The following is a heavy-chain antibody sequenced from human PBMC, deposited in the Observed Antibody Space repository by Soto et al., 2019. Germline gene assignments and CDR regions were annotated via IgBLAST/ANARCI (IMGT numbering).Heavy chain of an antibody. J-gene: IGHJ6*02. CDR3: AKDSSSWYYYYYYGMDV. CDR2: ISGSGGST. CDR1: GFTFSSYA. Sequence: GGSLRLSCAASGFTFSSYAMSWFRQAPGKGLEWVSAISGSGGSTYYADSVKGRFTISRDNSKNTLYLQMNRLRAEDTAVYYCAKDSSSWYYYYYYGMDVWGQGTTVTVPS. D-gene: IGHD6-13*01. V-gene: IGHV3-23*01.